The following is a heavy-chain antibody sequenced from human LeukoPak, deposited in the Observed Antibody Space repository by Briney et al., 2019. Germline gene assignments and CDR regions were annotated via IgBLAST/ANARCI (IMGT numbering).Heavy chain of an antibody. CDR3: VRVTWDAYVMGDY. CDR1: GYTFTGTTISRYY. D-gene: IGHD1-26*01. V-gene: IGHV1-2*02. J-gene: IGHJ4*02. Sequence: GASVKVSCKASGYTFTGTTISRYYIQWVRQAPGQGPEWMGWINCFSGATLYAPNFEGRVTMTRDTSIDTVYMELSSLASDDAAYYFCVRVTWDAYVMGDYWGQGTLVTVSS. CDR2: INCFSGAT.